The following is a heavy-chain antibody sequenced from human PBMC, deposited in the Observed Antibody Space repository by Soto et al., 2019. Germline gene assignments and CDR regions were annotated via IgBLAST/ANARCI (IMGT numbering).Heavy chain of an antibody. Sequence: PGESLKICCKGSGYSFTSYWIGWVRQMPGKGLEWMGIIYPGDSDTRYSPSFQGQVTISADKSISTAYLQWSSLKASDTAMYYCARHPLEHDRIXAAGTYPLYYYYSGMDVWGQGTTVTVSS. CDR3: ARHPLEHDRIXAAGTYPLYYYYSGMDV. V-gene: IGHV5-51*01. CDR2: IYPGDSDT. CDR1: GYSFTSYW. J-gene: IGHJ6*02. D-gene: IGHD6-13*01.